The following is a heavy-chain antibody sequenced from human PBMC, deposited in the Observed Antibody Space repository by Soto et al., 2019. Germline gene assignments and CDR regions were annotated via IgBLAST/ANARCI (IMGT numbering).Heavy chain of an antibody. D-gene: IGHD5-12*01. Sequence: ASVKVSCKASGYTFTGYYMHWVPQAPGQGLEWMGWINPNSGGTNYAQKFQGRVTMTRDTSISTGYMGLISLRSDDTAVYYCAREGSGYNFWGQGTQVTVSS. CDR3: AREGSGYNF. CDR2: INPNSGGT. V-gene: IGHV1-2*02. CDR1: GYTFTGYY. J-gene: IGHJ4*02.